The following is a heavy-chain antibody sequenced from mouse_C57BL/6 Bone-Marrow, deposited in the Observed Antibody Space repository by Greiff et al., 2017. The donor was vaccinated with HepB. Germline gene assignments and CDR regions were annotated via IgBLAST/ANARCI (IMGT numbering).Heavy chain of an antibody. CDR2: IDPEDGET. J-gene: IGHJ1*03. V-gene: IGHV14-2*01. CDR3: ASSSIYYYGSSFWYFDV. Sequence: VQLQHSGAELVKPGASVKLSCTASGFNIKDYYMHWVKQRTEQGLEWIGRIDPEDGETKYAPKFPGKATITADTSSNTAYLQLSSLTSEDTAVYYCASSSIYYYGSSFWYFDVWGTGTTVTVSS. D-gene: IGHD1-1*01. CDR1: GFNIKDYY.